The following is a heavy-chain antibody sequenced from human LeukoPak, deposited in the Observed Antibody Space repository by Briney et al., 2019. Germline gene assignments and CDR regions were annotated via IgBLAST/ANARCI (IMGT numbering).Heavy chain of an antibody. V-gene: IGHV4-34*01. CDR3: ARGVGCSGGSCWGYYMDV. Sequence: SETLSLTCAVYGGSFSGYYWSWIRQPPGKGLEWIGEINHSGSTNYNPSLKSRVTISVDTSKNQFSLKLSSVSAADTAVYYCARGVGCSGGSCWGYYMDVWGKGTTVTISS. CDR2: INHSGST. CDR1: GGSFSGYY. D-gene: IGHD2-15*01. J-gene: IGHJ6*03.